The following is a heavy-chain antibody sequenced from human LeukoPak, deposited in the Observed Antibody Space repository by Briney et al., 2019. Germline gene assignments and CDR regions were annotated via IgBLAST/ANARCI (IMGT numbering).Heavy chain of an antibody. CDR1: GESFSGYY. V-gene: IGHV4-34*01. D-gene: IGHD6-19*01. CDR2: IHHSGST. Sequence: SETLSLTCAVYGESFSGYYFTWIRQPPGKGLEWIGEIHHSGSTSYNPSLKSRVTISLAASKNQISLRLRSVTAADTAVYYCARGQVAGYYFDYWGQGTLVTVSS. CDR3: ARGQVAGYYFDY. J-gene: IGHJ4*02.